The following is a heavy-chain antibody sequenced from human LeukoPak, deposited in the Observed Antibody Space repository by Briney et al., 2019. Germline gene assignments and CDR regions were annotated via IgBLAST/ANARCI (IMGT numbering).Heavy chain of an antibody. Sequence: PGGSLRLSCAASGFTFSNSVMNWVRRAPGKGLEWVSSISDSGSTTYYPDSVKDRFTISRDNFKNTLDLQMNSLRAEDTAIYYCAKVSSRGFDYWGQGTLVTVSS. CDR1: GFTFSNSV. V-gene: IGHV3-23*01. D-gene: IGHD3-10*01. CDR2: ISDSGSTT. CDR3: AKVSSRGFDY. J-gene: IGHJ4*02.